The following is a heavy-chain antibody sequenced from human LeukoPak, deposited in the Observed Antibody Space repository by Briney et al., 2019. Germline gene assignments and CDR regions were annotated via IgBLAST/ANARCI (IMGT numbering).Heavy chain of an antibody. V-gene: IGHV3-23*01. Sequence: QSGGSLRLSCAASGFTFSSYAMSWVRQAPGKGLEWVSAISGSGGSTYYADSVKGRFTISRDNSKNTLYLQMNSLRAEDTAVYYCAKDRITMIVVVDWYFDLWGRGTLVTVSS. CDR1: GFTFSSYA. D-gene: IGHD3-22*01. J-gene: IGHJ2*01. CDR3: AKDRITMIVVVDWYFDL. CDR2: ISGSGGST.